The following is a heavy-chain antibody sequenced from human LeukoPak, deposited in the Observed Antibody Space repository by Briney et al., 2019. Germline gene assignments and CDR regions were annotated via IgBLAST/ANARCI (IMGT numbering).Heavy chain of an antibody. J-gene: IGHJ6*02. D-gene: IGHD6-25*01. CDR2: INPNSGGT. Sequence: ASVTVSCTASGYTFTVYYMHWVRQAPGQGLEWMGWINPNSGGTNYAQKFQGRVTMTRDTSISTAYMELSRLRSDDTAVYYCARDCGSSHYGMDVWGQGTTVTVSS. CDR1: GYTFTVYY. V-gene: IGHV1-2*02. CDR3: ARDCGSSHYGMDV.